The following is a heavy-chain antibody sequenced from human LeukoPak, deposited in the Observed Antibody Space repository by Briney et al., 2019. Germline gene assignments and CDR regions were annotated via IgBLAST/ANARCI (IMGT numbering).Heavy chain of an antibody. D-gene: IGHD3-16*02. CDR3: SGSNQLWLRDRFDY. CDR2: VYYIGST. V-gene: IGHV4-59*01. CDR1: GDSISTYY. J-gene: IGHJ4*02. Sequence: PSETLSLTCSVSGDSISTYYWSWIRQPPGKALEWIGYVYYIGSTDYNPSLKSRVTISVDTSKKQCALNLNSVTAGDTAVYCCSGSNQLWLRDRFDYWGQGALVTVSS.